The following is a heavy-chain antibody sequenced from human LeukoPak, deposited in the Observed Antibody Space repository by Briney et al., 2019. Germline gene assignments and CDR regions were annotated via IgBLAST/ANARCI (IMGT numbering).Heavy chain of an antibody. Sequence: AGGSLRLSCAASGFTFSSCEMNWVRQPPGKGLEWIGEINHSGSTNYNPSLKSRVTISVDTSKNQFSLKLSSVTAADTAVYYCARASGYCSGGSCSVSLVYYYYMDVWGKGTTVTVSS. CDR2: INHSGST. J-gene: IGHJ6*03. V-gene: IGHV4-34*01. CDR1: GFTFSSCE. CDR3: ARASGYCSGGSCSVSLVYYYYMDV. D-gene: IGHD2-15*01.